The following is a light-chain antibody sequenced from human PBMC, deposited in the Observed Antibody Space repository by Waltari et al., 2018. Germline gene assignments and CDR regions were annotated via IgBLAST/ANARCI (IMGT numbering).Light chain of an antibody. CDR3: QESVSTPKGT. Sequence: DIQMTQSPSSLSASVGARVTITCRASQSISTLLNWYQQKEGRAPKLLIYAASTLQRGVPSRFSGSGAGSDFTLTISSLQPEDSATYHCQESVSTPKGTFGPGTKVEIK. CDR1: QSISTL. CDR2: AAS. J-gene: IGKJ3*01. V-gene: IGKV1-39*01.